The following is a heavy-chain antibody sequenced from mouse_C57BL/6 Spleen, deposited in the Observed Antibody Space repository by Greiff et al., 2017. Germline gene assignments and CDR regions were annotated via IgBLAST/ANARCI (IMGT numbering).Heavy chain of an antibody. Sequence: ESGPGLVKPSQSLSLTCSVTGYSITSGYYWNWIRQFPGNKLEWMGYISYDGSNNYNPSLKNRISITRDTSKNQFFLKLNSVTTEDTATYYCVLGDYFDYWGQGTTLTVSS. CDR1: GYSITSGYY. V-gene: IGHV3-6*01. CDR2: ISYDGSN. CDR3: VLGDYFDY. J-gene: IGHJ2*01. D-gene: IGHD4-1*01.